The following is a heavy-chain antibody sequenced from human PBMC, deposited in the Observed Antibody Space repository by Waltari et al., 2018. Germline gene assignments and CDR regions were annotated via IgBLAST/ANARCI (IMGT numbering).Heavy chain of an antibody. J-gene: IGHJ3*01. Sequence: QVQLQESGPGLVKPSETLSLTCPVSGYSISSGDYWGWIRQPPGKGLEWIGTIYHSGRTYYNPSLKSRVTISVDTSKNHFSLRLTSVTAADTALYYCARNLTAWTTGTFDVWGQGTMVTVSS. CDR2: IYHSGRT. CDR3: ARNLTAWTTGTFDV. CDR1: GYSISSGDY. V-gene: IGHV4-38-2*01. D-gene: IGHD2-21*02.